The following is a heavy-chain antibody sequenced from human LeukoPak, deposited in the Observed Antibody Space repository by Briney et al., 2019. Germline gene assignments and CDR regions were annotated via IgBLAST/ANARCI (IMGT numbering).Heavy chain of an antibody. J-gene: IGHJ4*02. Sequence: PSETLSLTCTVSGGSISSRSYYWGWIRQPPGKGLEWIGSIYYSGSTYYNPSLKSRVTISVDTSKNQFSLKLSSVTAADTAVYYCARVMEGYYDSSGYVDYWGQGTLVTVSS. V-gene: IGHV4-39*07. CDR1: GGSISSRSYY. CDR3: ARVMEGYYDSSGYVDY. CDR2: IYYSGST. D-gene: IGHD3-22*01.